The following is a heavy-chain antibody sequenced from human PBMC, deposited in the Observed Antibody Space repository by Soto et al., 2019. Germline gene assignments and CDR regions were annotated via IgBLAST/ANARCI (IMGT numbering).Heavy chain of an antibody. CDR3: ARAGMATVDHYFYGMDV. J-gene: IGHJ6*02. V-gene: IGHV1-18*01. CDR2: ISANDGET. CDR1: GYFFTSYA. D-gene: IGHD4-4*01. Sequence: QIHLVQSGGEVKKTGASVRVSCKASGYFFTSYAIGWVRQAPGQGLEWMGWISANDGETYYAPKLQDRLTMTTDTSTSTAYMELRSLRSDDTAVYYCARAGMATVDHYFYGMDVWGQGTTVIVSS.